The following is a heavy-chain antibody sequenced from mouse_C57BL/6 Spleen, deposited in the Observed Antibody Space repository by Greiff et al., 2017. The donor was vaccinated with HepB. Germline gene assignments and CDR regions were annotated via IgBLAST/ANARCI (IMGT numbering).Heavy chain of an antibody. V-gene: IGHV3-6*01. CDR1: GYSITSGYY. CDR3: AREGPADGFAY. D-gene: IGHD3-3*01. Sequence: EVQLVESGPGLVKPSQSLSLTCSVTGYSITSGYYWNWIRQFPGNKLEWMGYISYDGSNNYNPSLKNRISITRDTSKNQFFLKLNSVTTEDTATYYCAREGPADGFAYWGQGTLVTVSA. CDR2: ISYDGSN. J-gene: IGHJ3*01.